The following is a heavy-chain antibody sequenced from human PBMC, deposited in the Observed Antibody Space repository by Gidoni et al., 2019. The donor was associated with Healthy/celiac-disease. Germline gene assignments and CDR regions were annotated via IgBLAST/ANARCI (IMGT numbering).Heavy chain of an antibody. V-gene: IGHV3-64D*09. Sequence: EVQLVESGGGLVQPGGSLRLSCSASGFTFSSYALHWVRQAPGKGLEYVSAISSNGGSTYYADSVKGRFTISRDNSKNTLYLQMSSLRAEDTAVYYCVKIQAVAVFKPRSGDAFDIWGQGTMVTVSS. CDR1: GFTFSSYA. D-gene: IGHD6-19*01. CDR2: ISSNGGST. CDR3: VKIQAVAVFKPRSGDAFDI. J-gene: IGHJ3*02.